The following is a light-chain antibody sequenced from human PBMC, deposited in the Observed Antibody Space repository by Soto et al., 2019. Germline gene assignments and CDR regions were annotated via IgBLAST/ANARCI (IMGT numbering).Light chain of an antibody. CDR3: QQFSSYPLT. J-gene: IGKJ4*01. Sequence: EIVMTQSPATLSVSPGERATLSCRSSQTVRNNYLAWYQQKPGQAPRLLIYDASSRATGIPDRFSGGGSGTDCTLTISRLEPEDFAVYYCQQFSSYPLTLGGGTKVDIK. V-gene: IGKV3-20*01. CDR2: DAS. CDR1: QTVRNNY.